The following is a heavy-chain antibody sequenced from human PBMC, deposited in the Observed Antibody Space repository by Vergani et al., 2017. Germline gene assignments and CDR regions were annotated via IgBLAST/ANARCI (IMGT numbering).Heavy chain of an antibody. D-gene: IGHD2-15*01. CDR2: INSDGSST. J-gene: IGHJ4*02. CDR3: NVCSGGSCGRDY. Sequence: EVQLVESGGGLVQPGGSLRLSCAASGFTFSSYWMHWVRQAPGKGLVWVSRINSDGSSTSYADSVKGRFTISRDNAKNTLYLQMNSLRAEDTAVYYCNVCSGGSCGRDYWGQGTLVTVSS. CDR1: GFTFSSYW. V-gene: IGHV3-74*01.